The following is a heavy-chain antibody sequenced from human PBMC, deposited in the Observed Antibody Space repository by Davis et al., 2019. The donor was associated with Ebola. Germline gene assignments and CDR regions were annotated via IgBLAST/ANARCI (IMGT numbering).Heavy chain of an antibody. CDR3: ARAGGQGCGPLRF. CDR1: GGSISPYY. D-gene: IGHD5-12*01. CDR2: VYYTGTT. Sequence: SETLSLTCTVSGGSISPYYWSWIRQTPGEGLEWIGDVYYTGTTSYNPSLKSRVTISLDTSRNQFSLILTSVSAADTATYYCARAGGQGCGPLRFWGQGTRVTVSS. J-gene: IGHJ4*02. V-gene: IGHV4-59*01.